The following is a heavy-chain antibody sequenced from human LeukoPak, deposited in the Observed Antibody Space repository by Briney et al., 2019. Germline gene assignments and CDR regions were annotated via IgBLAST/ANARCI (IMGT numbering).Heavy chain of an antibody. J-gene: IGHJ4*02. CDR3: ARDRLEGGETFDS. CDR1: GFSFRS. V-gene: IGHV3-21*01. D-gene: IGHD1-1*01. CDR2: ITGSSSYI. Sequence: GGSLRLSCAASGFSFRSLDWVRQAPGKGLEWVSSITGSSSYISYADSVKGRFTLSRDNAENSLFLQMNSLRPEDTAAYFCARDRLEGGETFDSWGQGTLVTVSS.